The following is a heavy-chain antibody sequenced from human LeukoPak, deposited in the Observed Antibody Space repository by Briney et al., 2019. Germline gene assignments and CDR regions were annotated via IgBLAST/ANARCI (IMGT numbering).Heavy chain of an antibody. J-gene: IGHJ4*02. D-gene: IGHD2-15*01. V-gene: IGHV4-39*07. CDR1: GGSISSSSYY. Sequence: SETLSLTRTVSGGSISSSSYYWGWIRQPPGKGLEWIGTIYYSGTTYYNPSLKSRVTISIDTSKNQFSLKLSSVTAADTAVYYCARNFPGVGCSGGSCYDYWGQGTLVTVSS. CDR3: ARNFPGVGCSGGSCYDY. CDR2: IYYSGTT.